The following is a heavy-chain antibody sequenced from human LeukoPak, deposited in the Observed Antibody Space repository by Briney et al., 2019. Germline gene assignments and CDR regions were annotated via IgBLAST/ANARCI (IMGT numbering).Heavy chain of an antibody. Sequence: GASVKVSCKASGYTFTSYGISWVRQAPGQGLEWMGWISAYNGNTNYAQKLQGRVTMTRDTSTSTVYMELSSLRSEDTAVYYCARDLGSEGIQRLDYWGQGTLVTVSS. CDR3: ARDLGSEGIQRLDY. CDR2: ISAYNGNT. CDR1: GYTFTSYG. V-gene: IGHV1-18*01. J-gene: IGHJ4*02. D-gene: IGHD5-18*01.